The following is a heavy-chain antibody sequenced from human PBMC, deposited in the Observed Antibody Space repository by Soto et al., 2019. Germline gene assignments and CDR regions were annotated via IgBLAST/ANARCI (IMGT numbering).Heavy chain of an antibody. J-gene: IGHJ6*02. Sequence: ASVKVSCKASGYTFTSYYMHWVRQAPGQGLEWMGIINPSGGSTSYAQKFQGRVTMTRDTSTSTVYMELSSLRSEDTAVYYCATRLRGAYYGMDVWGQGXTVTVYS. D-gene: IGHD3-16*01. CDR2: INPSGGST. CDR1: GYTFTSYY. CDR3: ATRLRGAYYGMDV. V-gene: IGHV1-46*01.